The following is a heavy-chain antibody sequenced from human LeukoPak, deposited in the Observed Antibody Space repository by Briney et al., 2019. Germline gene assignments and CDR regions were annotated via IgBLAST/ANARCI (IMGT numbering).Heavy chain of an antibody. CDR3: ARCTTGKTFGSLREIKKSREIDY. CDR1: GFTFSSYS. J-gene: IGHJ4*02. V-gene: IGHV3-21*01. Sequence: GGSLRLSCAASGFTFSSYSMNWVRQAPGKGLEWVSSISSSSSYIYYADSVRGRFTISRDNAENSLFLQMNSLRGEDTAVYYCARCTTGKTFGSLREIKKSREIDYWGQGTLVTVSS. CDR2: ISSSSSYI. D-gene: IGHD1-1*01.